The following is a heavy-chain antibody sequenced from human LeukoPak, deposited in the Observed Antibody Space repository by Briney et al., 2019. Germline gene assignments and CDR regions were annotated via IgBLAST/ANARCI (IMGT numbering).Heavy chain of an antibody. Sequence: PGGSLRLSCAASGFTLSSYAMSWVRQAPGKGLEWVSAISGSGGSTYYADSVKGRFTISRDNSKNTLYLQMNSLRAEDTAVYYCAKGGGSGSYFRYYYYGMDVWGQGATVTVSS. V-gene: IGHV3-23*01. D-gene: IGHD3-10*01. J-gene: IGHJ6*02. CDR1: GFTLSSYA. CDR3: AKGGGSGSYFRYYYYGMDV. CDR2: ISGSGGST.